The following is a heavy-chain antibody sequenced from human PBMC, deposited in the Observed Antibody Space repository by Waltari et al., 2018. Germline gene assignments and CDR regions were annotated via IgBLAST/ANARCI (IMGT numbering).Heavy chain of an antibody. CDR2: ISYDGSNK. Sequence: QVQLVESGGGVVQPGRSLRLSCAASGFTFSSYTLHWVRKAPGKGLEWVAVISYDGSNKYYADSVKGRFTISRDNSKNTLYLQMNSLRAEDTAVYYCARDGQQLVPPGDYGMDVWGQGTTVTVSS. CDR1: GFTFSSYT. J-gene: IGHJ6*02. CDR3: ARDGQQLVPPGDYGMDV. V-gene: IGHV3-30-3*01. D-gene: IGHD6-13*01.